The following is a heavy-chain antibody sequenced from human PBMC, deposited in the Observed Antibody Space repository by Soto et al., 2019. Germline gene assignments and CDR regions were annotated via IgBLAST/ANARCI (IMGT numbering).Heavy chain of an antibody. D-gene: IGHD3-9*01. V-gene: IGHV4-59*08. CDR1: GGSISSYY. Sequence: PSETLSLTCTVSGGSISSYYWSWIRQPPGKGLEWIGYIYYSGSTYYNPSLKSRVTISVDTSKNQFSLKLSSVTAADTAVYYCARGLQYYDILTGPYYFDYWGQGTLVTVSS. J-gene: IGHJ4*02. CDR2: IYYSGST. CDR3: ARGLQYYDILTGPYYFDY.